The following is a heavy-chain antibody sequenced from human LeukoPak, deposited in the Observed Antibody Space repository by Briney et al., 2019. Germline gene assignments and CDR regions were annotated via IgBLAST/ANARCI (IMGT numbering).Heavy chain of an antibody. V-gene: IGHV3-48*03. J-gene: IGHJ3*02. CDR1: GFTFSSYE. CDR2: ISSSGSTI. Sequence: GGSLRLSCAASGFTFSSYEMNWVRQAPGKGLEWVSYISSSGSTIYYADSVKGRFTISRDNSKNTLYLQMNSLRAEDTAVYYCAKTQWLVLGAFDIWGQGTMVTVSS. D-gene: IGHD6-19*01. CDR3: AKTQWLVLGAFDI.